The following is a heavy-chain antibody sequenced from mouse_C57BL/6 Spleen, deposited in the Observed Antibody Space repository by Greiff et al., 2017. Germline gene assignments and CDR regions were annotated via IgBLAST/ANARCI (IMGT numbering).Heavy chain of an antibody. CDR2: IDPSDSYT. Sequence: QVQLQQPGAELVRPGTSVKLSCKASGYTFTSYWMHWVKQRPGQGLEWIGVIDPSDSYTNYNQKFKGKATLTVDTASSTAYMQLSSLTSEDSAVYYCARGNSNYVLFDYWGQGTTLTVSS. D-gene: IGHD2-5*01. CDR3: ARGNSNYVLFDY. J-gene: IGHJ2*01. CDR1: GYTFTSYW. V-gene: IGHV1-59*01.